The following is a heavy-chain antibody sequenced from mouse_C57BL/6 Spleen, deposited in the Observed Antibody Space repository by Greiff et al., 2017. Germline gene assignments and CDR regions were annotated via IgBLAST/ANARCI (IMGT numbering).Heavy chain of an antibody. J-gene: IGHJ4*01. D-gene: IGHD1-1*01. Sequence: EVMLVASGGGLVKPGGSLKLSCAASGFTFSSYTMSWVRQTPEKRLEWVATISGGGGNTYSPDSVKGRFTISRENAKNTLYRKMSSLRSEETALYYWSRHKFDYYGSSDYAMDYWGQGTSVTVSS. CDR2: ISGGGGNT. CDR1: GFTFSSYT. CDR3: SRHKFDYYGSSDYAMDY. V-gene: IGHV5-9*01.